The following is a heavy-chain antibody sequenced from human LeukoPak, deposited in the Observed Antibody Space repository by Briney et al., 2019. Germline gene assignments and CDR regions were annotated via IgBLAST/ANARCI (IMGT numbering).Heavy chain of an antibody. CDR1: GFTFSSYW. D-gene: IGHD2-15*01. J-gene: IGHJ3*02. Sequence: GGSLRLFCAASGFTFSSYWMSWVRQAPGKGLEWVANVKQDGSEKYYVDSVKGRFTISRDNAKNSLYLQMNSLRAEDTAVYYCARHAGYCSGGSCYDDAFDIWGQGTMVTVSS. CDR2: VKQDGSEK. CDR3: ARHAGYCSGGSCYDDAFDI. V-gene: IGHV3-7*03.